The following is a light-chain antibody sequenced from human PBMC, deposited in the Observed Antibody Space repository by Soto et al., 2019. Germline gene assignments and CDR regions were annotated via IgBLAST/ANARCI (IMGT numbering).Light chain of an antibody. CDR1: SSDVGAYNY. CDR2: EVN. J-gene: IGLJ2*01. V-gene: IGLV2-8*01. Sequence: QSALTQPPSASGSPGQSVTISCTGTSSDVGAYNYVSWYQQHPGKAPKLMIYEVNKRPSGAPDRFSGSKSGSTASLAVSGLQGEDEADYYCSSFAGTNNVVFGGVTKVTVL. CDR3: SSFAGTNNVV.